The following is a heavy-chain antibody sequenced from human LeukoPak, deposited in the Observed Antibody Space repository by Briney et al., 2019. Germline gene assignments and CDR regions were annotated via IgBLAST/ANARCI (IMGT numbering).Heavy chain of an antibody. D-gene: IGHD2-2*01. V-gene: IGHV1-24*01. J-gene: IGHJ4*02. CDR1: GYTLTELS. CDR2: FDPEDGET. Sequence: GASVKVSCKVSGYTLTELSMHWVRQAPGKGLEWMGGFDPEDGETIYAQKFQGSVTMTEDTSTDTAYMELSSLRSEDTAVYYCATSFVGSSDSSPFDYWGQGTLVTVSS. CDR3: ATSFVGSSDSSPFDY.